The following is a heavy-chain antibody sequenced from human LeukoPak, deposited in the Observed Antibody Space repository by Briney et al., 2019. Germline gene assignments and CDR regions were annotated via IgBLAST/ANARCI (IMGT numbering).Heavy chain of an antibody. CDR3: ATGDSSGYSSFDY. V-gene: IGHV1-24*01. D-gene: IGHD3-22*01. CDR2: FDPEDGET. J-gene: IGHJ4*02. CDR1: GYTLTELS. Sequence: ASVKVSCKVSGYTLTELSMHWVPQAPGKGLEWMGGFDPEDGETIYAQKFQGRVTMTEDTSTDTAYMELSSLRSEDTAVYYCATGDSSGYSSFDYWGQGTLVTVSS.